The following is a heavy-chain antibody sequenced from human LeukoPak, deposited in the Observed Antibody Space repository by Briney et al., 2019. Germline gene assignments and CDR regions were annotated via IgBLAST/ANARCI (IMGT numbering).Heavy chain of an antibody. CDR2: IYTSGST. Sequence: SETLSLTNTVPGGPISSYYWSWIRQPAGKGLEWIGRIYTSGSTNYNPSLKSRVTMSVDTSKNQFSLKLSSVTAADTAVYYCARSIAAAGGGVDYWGQGTLVTVSS. D-gene: IGHD6-13*01. CDR1: GGPISSYY. CDR3: ARSIAAAGGGVDY. V-gene: IGHV4-4*07. J-gene: IGHJ4*02.